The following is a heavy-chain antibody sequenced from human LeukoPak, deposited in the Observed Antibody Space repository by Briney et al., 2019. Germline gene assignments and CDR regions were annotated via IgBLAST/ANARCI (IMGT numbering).Heavy chain of an antibody. CDR1: GASISSYY. CDR3: ASGGYCSSATCYPNWFDP. J-gene: IGHJ5*02. D-gene: IGHD2-2*01. CDR2: IHTSGST. Sequence: SETLSLTCTVSGASISSYYWSWIRQPAGKGLEWIGRIHTSGSTNYNPSLKSRVTISMDTSKNQFSLRLSSVTAADTAVYYCASGGYCSSATCYPNWFDPWGQGTLVTVSS. V-gene: IGHV4-4*07.